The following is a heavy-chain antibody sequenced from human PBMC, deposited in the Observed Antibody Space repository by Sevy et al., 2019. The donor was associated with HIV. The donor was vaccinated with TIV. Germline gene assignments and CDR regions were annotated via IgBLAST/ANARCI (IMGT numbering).Heavy chain of an antibody. D-gene: IGHD2-15*01. CDR1: GFTFSTST. CDR2: MTSSGSYI. J-gene: IGHJ4*02. V-gene: IGHV3-21*01. Sequence: GGSLRLSCAASGFTFSTSTMNWVRQAPGKGLEWVSLMTSSGSYIVYADSMKGRFTIYRDNAKNSVFLQMNSLRGEDTAVYYCGRDGWNYWGQGTLVTVSS. CDR3: GRDGWNY.